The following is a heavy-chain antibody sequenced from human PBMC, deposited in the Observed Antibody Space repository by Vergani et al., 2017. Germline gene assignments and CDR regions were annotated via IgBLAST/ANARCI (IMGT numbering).Heavy chain of an antibody. V-gene: IGHV4-39*01. Sequence: QLQLQESGPGLVKPSETLSLTCTVSGGSISSSSYYWGWIRQPPGKGLEWIGSIYCSGSTYYNPSLKSRVTISVDTSKNQFSLKLSSVTAADTAVYYCARHSTSSSLGWFDPWGQGTLVTVSS. CDR2: IYCSGST. CDR3: ARHSTSSSLGWFDP. J-gene: IGHJ5*02. D-gene: IGHD2-2*01. CDR1: GGSISSSSYY.